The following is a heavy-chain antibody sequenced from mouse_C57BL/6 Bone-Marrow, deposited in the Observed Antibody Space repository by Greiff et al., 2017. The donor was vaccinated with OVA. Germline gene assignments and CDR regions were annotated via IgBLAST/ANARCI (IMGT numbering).Heavy chain of an antibody. V-gene: IGHV1-5*01. CDR2: IYPGNSDT. CDR1: GYTFTSYW. Sequence: EVQLQESGPVLARPGASVKMSCKTSGYTFTSYWMHWVKQRPGKGLEWIGDIYPGNSDTSYNQKFKGKAKLTAVTSASTAYMELSSLTNEDSAVYDCTRFTTVVARYYFDYWGQGTTLTVSS. J-gene: IGHJ2*01. CDR3: TRFTTVVARYYFDY. D-gene: IGHD1-1*01.